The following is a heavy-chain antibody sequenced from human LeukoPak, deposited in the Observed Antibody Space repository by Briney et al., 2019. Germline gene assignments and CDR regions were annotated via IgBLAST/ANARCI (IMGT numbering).Heavy chain of an antibody. CDR2: IWYDGSNK. CDR1: GFTFSSYG. V-gene: IGHV3-33*01. CDR3: ARSGSDYYYYGMDV. J-gene: IGHJ6*02. D-gene: IGHD3-10*01. Sequence: PGRSLRLSCAASGFTFSSYGLHWVRQAPGKGLEWVAVIWYDGSNKYYADSVKGRFTISIDNSKNTLYLQMNSLRAEDTAVYYCARSGSDYYYYGMDVWGQGTTVTVSS.